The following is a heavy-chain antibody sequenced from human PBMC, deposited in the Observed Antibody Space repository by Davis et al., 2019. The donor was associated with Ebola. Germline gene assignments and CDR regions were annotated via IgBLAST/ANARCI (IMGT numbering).Heavy chain of an antibody. CDR1: GFTFIGHW. J-gene: IGHJ6*02. Sequence: GGSLRLSCAASGFTFIGHWMSWVRQAPGKGLEWVANIKQDGSEKYYVDSVKGRFTISRDNAKNSLYLQMNSLRAEDTAVYYCAKSATYSGYDGYYYYGMDVWGQGTTVTVSS. D-gene: IGHD5-12*01. CDR2: IKQDGSEK. V-gene: IGHV3-7*01. CDR3: AKSATYSGYDGYYYYGMDV.